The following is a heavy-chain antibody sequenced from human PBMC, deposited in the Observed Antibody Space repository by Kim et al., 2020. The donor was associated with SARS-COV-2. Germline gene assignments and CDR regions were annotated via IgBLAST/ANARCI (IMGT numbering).Heavy chain of an antibody. CDR3: AKVWFAEKVFDI. J-gene: IGHJ3*02. D-gene: IGHD3-10*01. CDR2: ITGGGGGT. CDR1: GFTFNKYA. Sequence: GGSLRLSCAASGFTFNKYAMSWVRQAPGKGLEWVSAITGGGGGTYYADSVKGRFTISRENSKNTLYLQMNSLRVEDTAIYYCAKVWFAEKVFDIWGQGTMVTVSS. V-gene: IGHV3-23*01.